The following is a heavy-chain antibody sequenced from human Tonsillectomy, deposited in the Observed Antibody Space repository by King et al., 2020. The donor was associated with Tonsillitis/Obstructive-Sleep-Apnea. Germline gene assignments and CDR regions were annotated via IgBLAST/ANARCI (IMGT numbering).Heavy chain of an antibody. CDR2: ISSSSSTI. D-gene: IGHD3-3*01. J-gene: IGHJ5*02. Sequence: QLVQSGGGLVQPGGSLRLSCAASGFTFSSYSMHWVRQAPGKGLEWVSYISSSSSTIYYADSVKGRFTISRDNAKNSLYLQMNSLRDEDTAVYYCARGRRDRFTIFGVVIIPVWFDPWGQGTLVTVSS. CDR1: GFTFSSYS. CDR3: ARGRRDRFTIFGVVIIPVWFDP. V-gene: IGHV3-48*02.